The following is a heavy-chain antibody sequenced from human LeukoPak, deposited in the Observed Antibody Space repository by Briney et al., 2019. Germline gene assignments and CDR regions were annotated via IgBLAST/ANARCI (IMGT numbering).Heavy chain of an antibody. D-gene: IGHD2-15*01. V-gene: IGHV3-66*01. CDR2: IYSGGST. CDR1: GFTVSSNY. CDR3: ARDTPRKSYYYGMDV. J-gene: IGHJ6*02. Sequence: GGSLRLSCAASGFTVSSNYMSWDRQAPGKGLEWVSVIYSGGSTYYADSVKGRFTISRDNSKNTLYLQMNSLRAEDTAVYYCARDTPRKSYYYGMDVWGQGTTVTVSS.